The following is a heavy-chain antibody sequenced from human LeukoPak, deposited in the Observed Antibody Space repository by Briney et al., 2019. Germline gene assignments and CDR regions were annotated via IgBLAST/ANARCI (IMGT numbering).Heavy chain of an antibody. V-gene: IGHV4-34*01. CDR1: GGSFSPYY. CDR2: INHIGIT. Sequence: SSETLSLTCAVYGGSFSPYYWSWIRQSPGKGLEWIGEINHIGITNYNPSLKSRFTISVDTSKNQFSLKVRSVTAADTAVYYCARDILWTLPDAFDVWSQGTRVTVSS. D-gene: IGHD2-21*01. J-gene: IGHJ3*01. CDR3: ARDILWTLPDAFDV.